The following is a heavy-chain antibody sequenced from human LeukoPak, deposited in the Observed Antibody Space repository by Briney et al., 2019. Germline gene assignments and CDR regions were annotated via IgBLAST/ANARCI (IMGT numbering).Heavy chain of an antibody. D-gene: IGHD2-2*01. Sequence: AGSLRLSCAASGFTFSSYSMNWVRQAPGKGLEWVSSISCSSSYIYYADSVKGRFTISRDNAKNSLYLQMNSLRAEDTAVYYCARGCVWPRSSTGLGAFDIWGQGTMVTVSS. V-gene: IGHV3-21*01. CDR1: GFTFSSYS. CDR2: ISCSSSYI. J-gene: IGHJ3*02. CDR3: ARGCVWPRSSTGLGAFDI.